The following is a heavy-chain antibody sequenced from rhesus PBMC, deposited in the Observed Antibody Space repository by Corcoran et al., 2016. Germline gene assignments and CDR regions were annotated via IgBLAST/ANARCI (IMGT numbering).Heavy chain of an antibody. J-gene: IGHJ4*01. CDR1: GFTFDDYA. V-gene: IGHV3-78*01. CDR2: NSWNSCTT. Sequence: EVQLVESGGGVVQPGGSLRLSCAASGFTFDDYAVGWVRQDPGKGLEWVSDNSWNSCTTGYADSVKGRLTISRDNAENSLYLQMNRLRAEDTALYYCARVYDGYFDYWGQGVLVTVSS. D-gene: IGHD3-22*01. CDR3: ARVYDGYFDY.